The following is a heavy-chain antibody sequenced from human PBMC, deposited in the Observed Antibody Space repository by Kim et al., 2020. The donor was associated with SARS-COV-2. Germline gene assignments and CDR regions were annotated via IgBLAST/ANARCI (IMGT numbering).Heavy chain of an antibody. CDR3: ARRSSGPWAYYFNY. V-gene: IGHV3-53*01. Sequence: GAVECRLSISRDHSKNTLYLQMNSLRAEDTAVYYCARRSSGPWAYYFNYWGQGTLVTVSS. D-gene: IGHD3-10*01. J-gene: IGHJ4*02.